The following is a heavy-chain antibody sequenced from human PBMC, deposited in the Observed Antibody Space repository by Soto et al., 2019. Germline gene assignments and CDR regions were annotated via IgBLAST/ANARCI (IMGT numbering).Heavy chain of an antibody. V-gene: IGHV4-31*03. D-gene: IGHD1-26*01. J-gene: IGHJ4*02. CDR2: IYYNGKT. CDR1: GGSITSGPYY. Sequence: QVQLQESGPGLVKPSQTLSLTCTVSGGSITSGPYYWSWVRQHPGKGLEWIGCIYYNGKTSYNPSLRSRVTISVATSKNQFSLRLSSVSAADTAVYYYARDLSGPSDYWGQGTLVTVSS. CDR3: ARDLSGPSDY.